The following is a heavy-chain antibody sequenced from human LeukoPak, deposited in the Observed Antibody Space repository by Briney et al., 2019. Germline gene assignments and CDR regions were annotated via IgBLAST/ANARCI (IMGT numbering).Heavy chain of an antibody. V-gene: IGHV3-23*01. CDR3: AKGSYYDSSGSFYFDY. CDR1: GFTFSSYA. Sequence: GGSLRLSCAASGFTFSSYAMSWVRQAPGKGLEWVSGISGSGDNTYYADSVKGRFTISRDNSKNTLYAQVNSLGTEDTAAYYCAKGSYYDSSGSFYFDYWGQGTLVTVSS. D-gene: IGHD3-22*01. J-gene: IGHJ4*02. CDR2: ISGSGDNT.